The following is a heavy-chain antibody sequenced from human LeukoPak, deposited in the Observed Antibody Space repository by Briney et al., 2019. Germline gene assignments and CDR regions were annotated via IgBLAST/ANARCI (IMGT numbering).Heavy chain of an antibody. Sequence: GGSLRLSCAASGFTLSKYAMSWVRQAPGKGLEWVSAIGGSGTSTYYADSVKGRFTISRDNSKNTLYLQMNSLNAEDTAVYYCAKDRQQLANLDYWGQGTLVTVSS. V-gene: IGHV3-23*01. CDR1: GFTLSKYA. D-gene: IGHD6-13*01. J-gene: IGHJ4*02. CDR2: IGGSGTST. CDR3: AKDRQQLANLDY.